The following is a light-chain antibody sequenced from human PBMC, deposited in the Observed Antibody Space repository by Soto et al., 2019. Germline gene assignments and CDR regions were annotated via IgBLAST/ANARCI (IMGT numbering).Light chain of an antibody. J-gene: IGKJ1*01. Sequence: EIVLTQSPATLSLSPGERATLSCRASQSVSSYLAWYQQKPGQAPRLLIYDASNRATGIPARFSGSGSGTDFTLTISSLEPEDFEVYYCQQRSNWPPTFGPGTKVEIX. CDR1: QSVSSY. V-gene: IGKV3-11*01. CDR3: QQRSNWPPT. CDR2: DAS.